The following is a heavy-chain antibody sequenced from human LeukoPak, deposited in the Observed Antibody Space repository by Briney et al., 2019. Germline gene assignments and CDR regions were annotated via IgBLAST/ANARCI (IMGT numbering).Heavy chain of an antibody. Sequence: GASLKVSCQASGYGFTDYYVHWMRQAPGQGLEWMGWINPSSGATIYAQKFQGRVTMTRDTFTTTAYMEINSLVSDDTAVYYCARGWQINSSGGFVDPWGQGTLVTVSS. D-gene: IGHD6-6*01. CDR2: INPSSGAT. V-gene: IGHV1-2*02. J-gene: IGHJ5*02. CDR3: ARGWQINSSGGFVDP. CDR1: GYGFTDYY.